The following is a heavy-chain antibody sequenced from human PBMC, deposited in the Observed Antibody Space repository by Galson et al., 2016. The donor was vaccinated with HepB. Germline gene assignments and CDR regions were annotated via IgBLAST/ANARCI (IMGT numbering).Heavy chain of an antibody. V-gene: IGHV4-38-2*01. D-gene: IGHD2-21*02. CDR1: GYSISSAYY. CDR3: ARGLYCGGDCYIDYYGMAV. CDR2: IYHSGST. J-gene: IGHJ6*02. Sequence: SETLSLTCAVSGYSISSAYYWGWIRQPPGKGLEWIGSIYHSGSTYYNPPLKSRVTISVDTSKTRFSLKLSSVTAADTAVYYCARGLYCGGDCYIDYYGMAVWGQGTTVTVSS.